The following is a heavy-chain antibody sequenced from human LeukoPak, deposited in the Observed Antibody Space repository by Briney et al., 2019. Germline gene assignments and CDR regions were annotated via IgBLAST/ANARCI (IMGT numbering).Heavy chain of an antibody. CDR3: ARVTIAVAARGAFDI. J-gene: IGHJ3*02. V-gene: IGHV1-18*01. CDR1: GYTFTSYG. D-gene: IGHD6-19*01. Sequence: ASVKVSCKASGYTFTSYGVSWVRQAPGQGLEWMGWISAYNGNTNYAQKVQARVTMTRDTSTSTAYMELRSLRSDDTAVYYCARVTIAVAARGAFDIWGQGTMVTVSS. CDR2: ISAYNGNT.